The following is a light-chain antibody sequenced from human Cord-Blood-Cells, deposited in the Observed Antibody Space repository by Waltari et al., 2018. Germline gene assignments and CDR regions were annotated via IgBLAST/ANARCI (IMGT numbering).Light chain of an antibody. Sequence: QSALTQPPSASGSPGQSVTISCTGTSSDVGGYNYVSWYQQHPGKAPKRMIYEVSKRPSGVPDRFSGSKSGNTASLTVSGLQAEDEADYYCSSYAGSNNFDVFGTGTKDTVL. CDR3: SSYAGSNNFDV. CDR2: EVS. V-gene: IGLV2-8*01. J-gene: IGLJ1*01. CDR1: SSDVGGYNY.